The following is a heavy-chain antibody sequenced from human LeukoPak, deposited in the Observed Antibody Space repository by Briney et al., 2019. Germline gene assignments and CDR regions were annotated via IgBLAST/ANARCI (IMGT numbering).Heavy chain of an antibody. CDR1: GFTFSSYA. CDR2: IYSGGGT. Sequence: GGSLRLSCAASGFTFSSYAMSWVRQAPGKGLEWVSVIYSGGGTYYADSVKGRFTISRDSSKNTLYLQMNSLRAEDTAVYYCARGPKGKYYFDYWGQGTLVTVSS. J-gene: IGHJ4*02. V-gene: IGHV3-53*01. CDR3: ARGPKGKYYFDY.